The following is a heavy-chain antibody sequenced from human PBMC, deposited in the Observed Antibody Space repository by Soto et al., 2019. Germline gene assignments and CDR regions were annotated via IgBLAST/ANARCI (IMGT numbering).Heavy chain of an antibody. CDR2: ISAYNGNT. Sequence: QVQLVQSGAEVKKPGASVKVSCKASGYTFTSYGISWVRQAPGQGLEWMGWISAYNGNTNYAQKLQGRVTMTTDTPTSTAYMELRSLRSDDTAVYYCAREGPGQCLNLGRDWFDPWGQGTLVTVSS. J-gene: IGHJ5*02. CDR3: AREGPGQCLNLGRDWFDP. D-gene: IGHD1-26*01. CDR1: GYTFTSYG. V-gene: IGHV1-18*01.